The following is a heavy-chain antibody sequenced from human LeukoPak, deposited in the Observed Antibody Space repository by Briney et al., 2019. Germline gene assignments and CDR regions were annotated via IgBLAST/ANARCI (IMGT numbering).Heavy chain of an antibody. CDR2: IYYSGST. CDR1: GGSISSSSYY. Sequence: PSETLSLTCTVPGGSISSSSYYWGWIRQPPGKGLEWIGSIYYSGSTYYNPSLKSRVTISVDTSKNQFSLKLSSVTAADTAVYYCARTYYDILTGFHPGAFDIWGQGTMVTVSS. CDR3: ARTYYDILTGFHPGAFDI. J-gene: IGHJ3*02. D-gene: IGHD3-9*01. V-gene: IGHV4-39*07.